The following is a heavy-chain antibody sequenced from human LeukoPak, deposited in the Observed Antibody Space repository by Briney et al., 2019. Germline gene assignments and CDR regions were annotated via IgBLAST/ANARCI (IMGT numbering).Heavy chain of an antibody. D-gene: IGHD3-22*01. J-gene: IGHJ3*02. CDR2: IYASGSAT. CDR3: AKRPRDSSGYYLGAFDM. V-gene: IGHV3-23*01. CDR1: GFTFSSYA. Sequence: GGSLRLSCEASGFTFSSYAMTWVRQAPEKGLEWVSGIYASGSATHYADTVKGRFTISRDNSKNTLYLQMNSLRAEDTAVYYCAKRPRDSSGYYLGAFDMWGQGTMVTVSS.